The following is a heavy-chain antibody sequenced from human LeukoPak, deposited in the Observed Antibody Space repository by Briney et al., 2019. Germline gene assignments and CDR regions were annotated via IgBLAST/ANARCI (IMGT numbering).Heavy chain of an antibody. V-gene: IGHV5-51*01. Sequence: GESLKISCKGSGYSFTSYWIGWVRQMPGKGLEWIGIIYPGDSDTRYSPSFQGQVTISADKSISTAYLQWSSLKASDTAMYYCARLIYDILTGYFPRWFDPWGQGTLVTVSS. CDR1: GYSFTSYW. D-gene: IGHD3-9*01. CDR2: IYPGDSDT. J-gene: IGHJ5*02. CDR3: ARLIYDILTGYFPRWFDP.